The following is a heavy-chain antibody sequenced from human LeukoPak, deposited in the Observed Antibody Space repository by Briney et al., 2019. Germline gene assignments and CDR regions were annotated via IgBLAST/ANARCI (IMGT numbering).Heavy chain of an antibody. CDR2: INPSGGST. CDR3: ARGTLWFGELFKSYYYYYGMDV. D-gene: IGHD3-10*01. Sequence: ASVKVSCKASGYTFTSYYMHWVRQAPGQGLEWMRIINPSGGSTSYAQKFQGRVTMTRDTSTSTVYMELSSLRSEDTAVYYCARGTLWFGELFKSYYYYYGMDVWGQGTTVTVSS. CDR1: GYTFTSYY. J-gene: IGHJ6*02. V-gene: IGHV1-46*01.